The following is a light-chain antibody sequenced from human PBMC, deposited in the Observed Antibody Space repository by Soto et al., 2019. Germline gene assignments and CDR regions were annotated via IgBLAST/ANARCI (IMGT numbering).Light chain of an antibody. CDR2: SDF. CDR3: ATWDDSLNGPV. Sequence: QSVLTQPPSTSGTPGQGVTISCSGSSSNIGSNTVNWYQQLPRPAPKLLIHSDFNRPSGVPDRFSGSKSGSSASLAISGLQSVDEADYYCATWDDSLNGPVFGTGTKLTVL. J-gene: IGLJ1*01. CDR1: SSNIGSNT. V-gene: IGLV1-44*01.